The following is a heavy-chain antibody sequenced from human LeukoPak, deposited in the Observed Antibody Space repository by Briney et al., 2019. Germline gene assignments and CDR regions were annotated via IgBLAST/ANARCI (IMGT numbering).Heavy chain of an antibody. J-gene: IGHJ4*02. D-gene: IGHD6-13*01. CDR1: GYSISSGYY. CDR3: ARVRRGLFSNSWYPEYYFDY. V-gene: IGHV4-38-2*01. CDR2: IYHSGST. Sequence: SETLSLTCAVSGYSISSGYYWGWIRQPPGKGLEWIGSIYHSGSTYYNPSLKSRVTISVDTSKNQFSLKLSSVTAADTAVYYCARVRRGLFSNSWYPEYYFDYWGQGTLVTASS.